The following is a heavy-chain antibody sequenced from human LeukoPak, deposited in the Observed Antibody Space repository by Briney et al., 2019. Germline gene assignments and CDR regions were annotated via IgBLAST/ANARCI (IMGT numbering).Heavy chain of an antibody. D-gene: IGHD6-13*01. CDR3: AKAPSASSSWRRYFDY. CDR2: ISGRDGGT. V-gene: IGHV3-23*01. CDR1: GFTFSNSA. J-gene: IGHJ4*02. Sequence: PGGSLRLSCAASGFTFSNSAMSWVRQAPGKGLEWVSGISGRDGGTYYAASVKGRFTISRDDSKNTLYLQMNSLRAEDTAVYYCAKAPSASSSWRRYFDYWGQGTLVTVSS.